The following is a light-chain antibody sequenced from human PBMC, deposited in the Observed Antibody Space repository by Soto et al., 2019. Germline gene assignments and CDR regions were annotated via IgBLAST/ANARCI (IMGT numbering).Light chain of an antibody. CDR2: DVD. J-gene: IGLJ2*01. CDR1: SSDVGGYNY. V-gene: IGLV2-11*01. CDR3: CSYAGSRSWV. Sequence: QSALTQPRSVSGSPGQSVTISCTGTSSDVGGYNYVSWYQQHPGKAPKLMIFDVDKRPSGVPDRFSGSKSGNTASLTISGLQADDEADYFCCSYAGSRSWVFGGGTKLTVL.